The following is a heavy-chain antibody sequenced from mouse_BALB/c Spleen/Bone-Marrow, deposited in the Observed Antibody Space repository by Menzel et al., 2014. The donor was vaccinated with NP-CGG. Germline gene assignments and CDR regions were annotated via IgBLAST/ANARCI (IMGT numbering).Heavy chain of an antibody. J-gene: IGHJ4*01. CDR2: IDPANGNT. CDR1: GFNIKDTY. CDR3: ARWEYYAMGY. Sequence: VQLKQSGAELVKPGASAKLSCTASGFNIKDTYMHWVKQRPEQGLEWIGRIDPANGNTKYDPKFQGKATITADTSSNTAYLQLSSLTSEDTAVYYCARWEYYAMGYWGQGTSVPVSS. V-gene: IGHV14-3*02. D-gene: IGHD4-1*01.